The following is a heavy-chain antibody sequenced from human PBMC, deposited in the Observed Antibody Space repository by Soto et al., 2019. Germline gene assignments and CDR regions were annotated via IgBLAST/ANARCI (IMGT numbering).Heavy chain of an antibody. V-gene: IGHV5-51*01. CDR2: INPADSDT. Sequence: GESLKISCKGSGYSFTNYWIGWVRQIPGKGLEWMGIINPADSDTRYSPSFQGQVTVSVDKSISTAYLHRGSLKASDTAMYYCVRPDSTGYYSHWGQGTPVTVSS. CDR1: GYSFTNYW. D-gene: IGHD3-9*01. CDR3: VRPDSTGYYSH. J-gene: IGHJ4*02.